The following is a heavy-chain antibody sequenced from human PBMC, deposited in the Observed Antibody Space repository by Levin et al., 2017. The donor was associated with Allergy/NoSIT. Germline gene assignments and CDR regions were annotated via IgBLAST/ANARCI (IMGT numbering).Heavy chain of an antibody. Sequence: PGGSLRLSCAASGFTFSSYAMSWVRQAPGKGLEWVSAIYASADSIYYSDSVKGRFTISRDSSKNTLYLHMNSLGAEDTAVYYCARSSRGYGTFDYWGQGTLVTVSS. V-gene: IGHV3-23*01. J-gene: IGHJ4*02. CDR3: ARSSRGYGTFDY. CDR2: IYASADSI. CDR1: GFTFSSYA. D-gene: IGHD5-12*01.